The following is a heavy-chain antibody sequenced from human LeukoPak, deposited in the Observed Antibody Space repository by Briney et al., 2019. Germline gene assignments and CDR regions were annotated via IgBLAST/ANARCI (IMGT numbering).Heavy chain of an antibody. CDR2: IYYSGST. Sequence: SETLSLTCTVSGGSISSSSYYWGWIRQPPGKGLEWIGSIYYSGSTYYNPSLKSRVTISVDTSKNQFSLKLSSVTAADTAVYYCARLTEFGYCSGGSCYSYYYYGMDVWGQGTTVTVSS. D-gene: IGHD2-15*01. CDR1: GGSISSSSYY. V-gene: IGHV4-39*01. CDR3: ARLTEFGYCSGGSCYSYYYYGMDV. J-gene: IGHJ6*02.